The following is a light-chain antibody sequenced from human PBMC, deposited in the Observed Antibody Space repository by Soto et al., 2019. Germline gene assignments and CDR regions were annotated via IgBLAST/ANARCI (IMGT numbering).Light chain of an antibody. Sequence: DIQMTQSPSTLSASVGDRVTITCRASQSITNWLAWYQQKPGKAPQLLIEKASTLESGVPSRFSGSGSGTDFTLTINSLQPEDYATYYCQQFHSFPITFGQGTRLEIK. CDR3: QQFHSFPIT. J-gene: IGKJ5*01. CDR1: QSITNW. CDR2: KAS. V-gene: IGKV1-5*03.